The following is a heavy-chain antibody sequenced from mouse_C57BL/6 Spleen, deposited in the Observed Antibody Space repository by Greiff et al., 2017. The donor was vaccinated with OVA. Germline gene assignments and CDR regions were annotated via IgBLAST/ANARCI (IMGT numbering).Heavy chain of an antibody. CDR1: GFSLTSYG. D-gene: IGHD2-2*01. CDR2: IWRGGST. CDR3: AVIYGYDWGVDY. J-gene: IGHJ2*01. V-gene: IGHV2-5*01. Sequence: QVQLQQSGPGLVQPSQSLSITCTVSGFSLTSYGVHWVRQSPGKGLEWLGVIWRGGSTDYNAAFMSRLSITKDNSKSQVFFKMNSLQADDTAIYYWAVIYGYDWGVDYWGQGTTLTVSS.